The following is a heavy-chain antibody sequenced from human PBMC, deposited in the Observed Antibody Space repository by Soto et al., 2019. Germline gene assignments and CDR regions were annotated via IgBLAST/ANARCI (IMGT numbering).Heavy chain of an antibody. CDR2: INPSGGST. J-gene: IGHJ1*01. D-gene: IGHD6-19*01. CDR3: ASGVAGYGTRGAESFQH. V-gene: IGHV1-46*01. CDR1: GYTFTSYY. Sequence: ASVKVSCKASGYTFTSYYMHWVRQAPGQGLEWMGIINPSGGSTSYAQKFQGRVTMTRDTSTSTVYMELSSLRSEDTAVYYCASGVAGYGTRGAESFQHWGQGTLVTVS.